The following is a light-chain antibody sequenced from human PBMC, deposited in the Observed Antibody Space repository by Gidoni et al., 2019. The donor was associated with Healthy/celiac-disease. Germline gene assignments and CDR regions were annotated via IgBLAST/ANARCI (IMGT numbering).Light chain of an antibody. Sequence: QSVLTQPPSVSGAPGQRVTISCTGSSSNIGAGYDVHWYQQLPGTAPKLLIYGNSNRPSGVPDRFSGSKSGTSASLAITGLQAEDEADYYCQSYDSSLRGPLGVFGGGTKLTVL. CDR3: QSYDSSLRGPLGV. V-gene: IGLV1-40*01. CDR1: SSNIGAGYD. J-gene: IGLJ3*02. CDR2: GNS.